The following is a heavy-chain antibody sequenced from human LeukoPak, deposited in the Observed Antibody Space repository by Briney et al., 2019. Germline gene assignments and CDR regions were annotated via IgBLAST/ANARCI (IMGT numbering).Heavy chain of an antibody. Sequence: PSETLSPTCTVSGGSISSGDYYWSWIRQPPGKGLEWIGYIYYSGSTYYNPSLKSRVTISVDTSKNQFSLKLSSVTAADTAVYYCARGMSSGYYYYWFDPWGQGTLVTVSS. CDR3: ARGMSSGYYYYWFDP. CDR1: GGSISSGDYY. J-gene: IGHJ5*02. CDR2: IYYSGST. V-gene: IGHV4-30-4*01. D-gene: IGHD3-22*01.